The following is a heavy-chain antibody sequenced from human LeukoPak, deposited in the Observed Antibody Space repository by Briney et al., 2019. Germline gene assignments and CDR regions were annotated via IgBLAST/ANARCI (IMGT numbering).Heavy chain of an antibody. CDR2: ISAYNGNT. D-gene: IGHD4-17*01. CDR3: ARVGVSGTTVTTMGLMGY. V-gene: IGHV1-18*01. J-gene: IGHJ4*02. Sequence: GASVKVSCKASGYTFTSYGISWVRQAPGQGLEWMGWISAYNGNTNYAQKLQGRVTMTTDTSTSTAYMELRSLRSDDTAVYYCARVGVSGTTVTTMGLMGYWGQGTLVTVSS. CDR1: GYTFTSYG.